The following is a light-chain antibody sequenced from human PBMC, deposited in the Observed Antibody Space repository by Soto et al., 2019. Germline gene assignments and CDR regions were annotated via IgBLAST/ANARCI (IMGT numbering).Light chain of an antibody. CDR1: TGAVTGGHY. CDR2: DTS. J-gene: IGLJ1*01. V-gene: IGLV7-46*01. CDR3: LLSYSGAYDV. Sequence: QAVVTQEPSLTVSPGGTVTLTCGSSTGAVTGGHYPYWFQQKPGQAPRTLIYDTSNKHSWTPARFSGSLLGGKAALTLSGAQPEDEADYYCLLSYSGAYDVFGPGTKLTVL.